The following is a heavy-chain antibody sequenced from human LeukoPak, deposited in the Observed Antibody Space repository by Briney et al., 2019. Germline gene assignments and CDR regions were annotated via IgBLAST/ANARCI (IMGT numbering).Heavy chain of an antibody. CDR3: ARDRYGSGRPWFDP. CDR1: GFTFSSYA. J-gene: IGHJ5*02. D-gene: IGHD3-10*01. Sequence: PGGSLNSSCPASGFTFSSYAMHGVRQAPARGLEWGAVIYNDGSNKYYADTVKGRFTISRDNSKNTLYLQMNSLRAEDTAVYYCARDRYGSGRPWFDPWGQGTLVTVSS. CDR2: IYNDGSNK. V-gene: IGHV3-30*04.